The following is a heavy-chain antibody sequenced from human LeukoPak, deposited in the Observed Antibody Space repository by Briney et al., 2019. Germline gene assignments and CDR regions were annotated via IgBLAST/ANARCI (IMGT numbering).Heavy chain of an antibody. Sequence: ASVKVSCKASGYTFTGYYMHWVRQAPGQGLEWMGWINPNSGGTNYAQKFQGRVTMTRDTSISTAYMELSRLRSDDTAVYYCAREAAVVPAAPLDYWGQGTLVTVSS. D-gene: IGHD2-2*01. V-gene: IGHV1-2*02. CDR1: GYTFTGYY. CDR3: AREAAVVPAAPLDY. CDR2: INPNSGGT. J-gene: IGHJ4*02.